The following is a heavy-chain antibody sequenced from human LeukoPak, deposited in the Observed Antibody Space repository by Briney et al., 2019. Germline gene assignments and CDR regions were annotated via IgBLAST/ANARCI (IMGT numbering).Heavy chain of an antibody. D-gene: IGHD5-18*01. Sequence: QPGGSLRLSCAASGFTFDDYAMHWARQAPGKGLEWVSLISWDGGSTYYADSVKGRFTISRDNSKNSLYLQMNSLRAEDTALYYCAKDINPGYSYGPDYWGQGTLVTVSS. J-gene: IGHJ4*02. CDR2: ISWDGGST. CDR3: AKDINPGYSYGPDY. V-gene: IGHV3-43D*04. CDR1: GFTFDDYA.